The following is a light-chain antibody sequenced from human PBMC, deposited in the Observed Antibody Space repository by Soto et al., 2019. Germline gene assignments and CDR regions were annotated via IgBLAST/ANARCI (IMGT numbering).Light chain of an antibody. J-gene: IGKJ1*01. CDR1: QSISSW. V-gene: IGKV1-5*01. CDR3: QQYNSYSWT. CDR2: DAS. Sequence: DIQMTQSPSTLSASVGDRVTITCRASQSISSWLAWYQQKPGKAPKLLIYDASNLESGVPSRFSGSESGTEFTLTISSLQPDEFATYYCQQYNSYSWTVGQGTKVDIK.